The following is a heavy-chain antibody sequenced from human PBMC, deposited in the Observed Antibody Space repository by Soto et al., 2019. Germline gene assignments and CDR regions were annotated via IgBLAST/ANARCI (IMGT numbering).Heavy chain of an antibody. CDR3: ARGPKPVTTLAFDI. J-gene: IGHJ3*02. D-gene: IGHD4-17*01. Sequence: SETLSLTCAVYGGSFSGYYWSWIRQPPGKGLEWIGEINHSGSTNYNPSLKSRVTISVDTSKNQFSLKLSSVTAADTAVYYCARGPKPVTTLAFDIWGQGTMVTVSS. CDR1: GGSFSGYY. CDR2: INHSGST. V-gene: IGHV4-34*01.